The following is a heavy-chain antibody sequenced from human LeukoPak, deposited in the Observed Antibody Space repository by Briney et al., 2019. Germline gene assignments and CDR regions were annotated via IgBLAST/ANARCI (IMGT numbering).Heavy chain of an antibody. V-gene: IGHV3-74*01. D-gene: IGHD5-12*01. CDR2: INSDGSST. CDR3: ARGVGYSGTFFDP. CDR1: GFTFSSYW. Sequence: GGSLRLSCAASGFTFSSYWMHWVRQAPGKGLVWVSRINSDGSSTSYADSVKGRFTISRDNAKNTLCLQMNSLRAEDTAVYYCARGVGYSGTFFDPWGQGTLVTVSS. J-gene: IGHJ5*02.